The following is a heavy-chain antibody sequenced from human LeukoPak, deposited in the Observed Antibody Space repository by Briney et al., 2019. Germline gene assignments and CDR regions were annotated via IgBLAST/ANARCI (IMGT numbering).Heavy chain of an antibody. J-gene: IGHJ4*02. D-gene: IGHD6-6*01. V-gene: IGHV1-2*02. Sequence: ASVKVSCKASGHTFTGYYMHWLRQAPGQGLEWMGWINPNSGGTNYAQKFQGRVTMTRDTSISTAYMELSRLRSDDTAVYYCARGALCSSSSMFDYWGQGTLVTVSS. CDR3: ARGALCSSSSMFDY. CDR1: GHTFTGYY. CDR2: INPNSGGT.